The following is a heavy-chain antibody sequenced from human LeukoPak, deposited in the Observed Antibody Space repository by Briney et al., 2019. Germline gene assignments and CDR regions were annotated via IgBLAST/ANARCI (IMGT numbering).Heavy chain of an antibody. J-gene: IGHJ4*02. CDR1: GFTISSYA. V-gene: IGHV3-23*01. CDR2: ISGSGAVT. D-gene: IGHD6-13*01. Sequence: GGSLRLSCAASGFTISSYAMSWVRQAPGKGLEWVSAISGSGAVTHYADSVKGRFTISRDDSKNTLYLQMNSLRAEDTAVYYCARHGASSHDSWGQGTLVTVSS. CDR3: ARHGASSHDS.